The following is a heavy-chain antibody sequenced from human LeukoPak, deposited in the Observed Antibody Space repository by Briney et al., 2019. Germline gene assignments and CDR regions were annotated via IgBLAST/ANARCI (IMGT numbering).Heavy chain of an antibody. CDR1: GFSLSTSRVG. J-gene: IGHJ4*02. V-gene: IGHV2-5*02. CDR2: IYWDDDK. D-gene: IGHD5-18*01. Sequence: SGPTLVNPTQTLTLTCTFSGFSLSTSRVGVGWIRQPPGKALEWLALIYWDDDKRYSPSLKSRLTVTKDTSKNQVVLTMTNMEPVDTATYPCAHRLVETSMVWPFDYWGQRTLVTVSS. CDR3: AHRLVETSMVWPFDY.